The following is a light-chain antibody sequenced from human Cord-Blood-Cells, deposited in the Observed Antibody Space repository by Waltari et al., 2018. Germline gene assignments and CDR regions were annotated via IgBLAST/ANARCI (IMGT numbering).Light chain of an antibody. CDR3: CSYAGSYTWV. CDR2: DVS. CDR1: SSDVGGYNY. V-gene: IGLV2-11*01. J-gene: IGLJ3*02. Sequence: QSALTQPRSVSGSPGQSVTISCTGTSSDVGGYNYVSWYQQHPGKAPKLMIYDVSKRPSRVPDRFSASKSGNTASLTISGLQAEDEADYYCCSYAGSYTWVFGGGTKLTVL.